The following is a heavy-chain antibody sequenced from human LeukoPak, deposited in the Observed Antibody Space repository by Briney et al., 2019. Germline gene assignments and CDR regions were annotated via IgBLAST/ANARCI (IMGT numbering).Heavy chain of an antibody. CDR1: GFTFSSSA. D-gene: IGHD2-15*01. CDR3: AKQLGYCSDGSCYFPY. J-gene: IGHJ4*02. Sequence: GGSLRLSCEASGFTFSSSAMSWVRQAPGKGLEWVSAISNNGGYTYYADSVQGRFTISRDNSKSTLCLQMNSLRAEDTAVYYCAKQLGYCSDGSCYFPYWGQGTLVTVSS. CDR2: ISNNGGYT. V-gene: IGHV3-23*01.